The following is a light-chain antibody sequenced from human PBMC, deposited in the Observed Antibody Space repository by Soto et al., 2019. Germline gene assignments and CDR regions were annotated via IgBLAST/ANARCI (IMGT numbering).Light chain of an antibody. V-gene: IGKV3-15*01. CDR2: GAS. J-gene: IGKJ2*01. Sequence: EIVMTQSPATLSVSPGERATLSCRASQSVSSNLAWYQQKPGQAPRLLIYGASTRATGNPARFSGSGSGTELTLTISSMQSEDFAVYYCQQYNNWPPPYSFGQGTKLEIK. CDR3: QQYNNWPPPYS. CDR1: QSVSSN.